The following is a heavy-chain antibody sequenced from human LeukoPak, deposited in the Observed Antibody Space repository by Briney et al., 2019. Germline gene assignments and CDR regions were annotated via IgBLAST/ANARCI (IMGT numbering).Heavy chain of an antibody. CDR2: IYPGDSDT. CDR3: ARQGGMGYYDSSDY. Sequence: GESLKISCQGSGYTFTRSWIVWVRQMSGKGLEWMGIIYPGDSDTRYSPSFQGQVTISADNSINTAYVQWSSLKASDTAMYYCARQGGMGYYDSSDYWGQGTLVTVSS. CDR1: GYTFTRSW. D-gene: IGHD3-22*01. V-gene: IGHV5-51*01. J-gene: IGHJ4*02.